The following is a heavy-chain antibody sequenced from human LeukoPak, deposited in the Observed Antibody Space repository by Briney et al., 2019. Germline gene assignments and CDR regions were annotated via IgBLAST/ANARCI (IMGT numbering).Heavy chain of an antibody. CDR2: ISAYNGNR. CDR1: GYTFTNYG. D-gene: IGHD3-22*01. Sequence: ASVKVSCKASGYTFTNYGMSWVRQAPGQGLEWMGWISAYNGNRNYAQKLQGRVTMTTDTSTSTAYMELRSLRSDDTAVYYCARGYYYDSSGYSPLDYWGQGTLVTFSS. J-gene: IGHJ4*02. CDR3: ARGYYYDSSGYSPLDY. V-gene: IGHV1-18*01.